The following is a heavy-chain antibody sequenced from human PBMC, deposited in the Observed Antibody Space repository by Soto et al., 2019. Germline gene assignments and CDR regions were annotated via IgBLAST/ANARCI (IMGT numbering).Heavy chain of an antibody. V-gene: IGHV3-20*04. CDR2: INWNGGST. J-gene: IGHJ3*02. CDR1: GFTFSNYW. CDR3: ARVMAVAGTDAFDI. D-gene: IGHD6-19*01. Sequence: AGGSLRLSCAASGFTFSNYWMSWVRQAPGKGLEWVSGINWNGGSTGYADSVKGRFTISRDNAKNSLYLQMNSLRAEDTALYYCARVMAVAGTDAFDIWGQGTMVTVSS.